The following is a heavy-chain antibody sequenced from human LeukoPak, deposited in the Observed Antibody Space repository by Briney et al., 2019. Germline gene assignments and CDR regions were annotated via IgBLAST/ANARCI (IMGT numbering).Heavy chain of an antibody. V-gene: IGHV4-31*03. CDR1: GGSISSGGYY. D-gene: IGHD6-19*01. CDR2: IYYSGST. J-gene: IGHJ4*02. CDR3: AREGKIAVAGMRGYYFDY. Sequence: TLSLTCTVSGGSISSGGYYWSWIRQHPGKGLEWIGYIYYSGSTYYNPSLKSRVTISVDTSKNQFSLKLSSVTAADTAVYYCAREGKIAVAGMRGYYFDYWGQGTLVSVSS.